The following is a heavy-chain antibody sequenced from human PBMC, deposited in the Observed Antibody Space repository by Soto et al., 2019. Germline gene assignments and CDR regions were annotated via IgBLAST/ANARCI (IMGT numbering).Heavy chain of an antibody. Sequence: EVQLVESGGGLVKPGGSLRLSCAASGFNFSSYSMNWVRQAPGKGLEWVSSISRSSSNIYYVDSVKGRFTISRDNATNSLYLQMNSLRAEDTAVYYCARDLKVAAAGTGYYYYGMDVWGQGTTVTVSS. CDR3: ARDLKVAAAGTGYYYYGMDV. CDR1: GFNFSSYS. D-gene: IGHD6-13*01. V-gene: IGHV3-21*01. J-gene: IGHJ6*02. CDR2: ISRSSSNI.